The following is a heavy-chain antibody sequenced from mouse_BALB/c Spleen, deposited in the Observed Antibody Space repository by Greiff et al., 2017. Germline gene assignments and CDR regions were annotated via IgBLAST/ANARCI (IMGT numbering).Heavy chain of an antibody. CDR3: ARSGKKAWFAY. CDR1: GFTFSSFG. J-gene: IGHJ3*01. V-gene: IGHV5-17*02. Sequence: EVQLVESGGGLVQPGGSRKLSCAASGFTFSSFGMHWVRQAPEKGLEWVAYISSGSSTIYYADTVKGRFTISRDNPKNTLFLQMTSLRSEDTAMYYCARSGKKAWFAYWGQGTLVTVSA. CDR2: ISSGSSTI. D-gene: IGHD4-1*01.